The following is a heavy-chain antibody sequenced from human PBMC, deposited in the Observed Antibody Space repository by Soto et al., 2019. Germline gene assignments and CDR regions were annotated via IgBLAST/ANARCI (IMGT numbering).Heavy chain of an antibody. Sequence: SETLSLTCTVSGGSISSYYWSWIRQPPGKGLEWIGYIYSSGVTNYNPSLKSRVTISVDTSKIQFSLRLSSVTAADTAMYYCAGSSTRGVIIDYWGQRTLVTVSS. D-gene: IGHD3-10*01. CDR2: IYSSGVT. J-gene: IGHJ4*02. V-gene: IGHV4-59*01. CDR1: GGSISSYY. CDR3: AGSSTRGVIIDY.